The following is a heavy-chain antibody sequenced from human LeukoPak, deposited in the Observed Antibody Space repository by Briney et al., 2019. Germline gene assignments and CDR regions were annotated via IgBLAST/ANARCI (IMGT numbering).Heavy chain of an antibody. CDR3: ATTLHRLGGYYFDY. CDR2: IYTSGST. V-gene: IGHV4-4*07. CDR1: GGSISSYY. D-gene: IGHD3-16*01. Sequence: PSETLSLTCTVSGGSISSYYWSWIRQPAGKGLEWIGRIYTSGSTNYNPSLKSRVTMSVDTSKNQFSLKLSSVTAADTAVYYCATTLHRLGGYYFDYWGQGTLVTVSS. J-gene: IGHJ4*02.